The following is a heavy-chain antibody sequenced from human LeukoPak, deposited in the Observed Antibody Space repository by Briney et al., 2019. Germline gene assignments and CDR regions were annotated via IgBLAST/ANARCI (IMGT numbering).Heavy chain of an antibody. CDR3: ARATLYYYDSSGYLVQRAFDI. D-gene: IGHD3-22*01. J-gene: IGHJ3*02. V-gene: IGHV4-34*01. CDR2: INHSGST. CDR1: GGSFSGYY. Sequence: SETLSLTCAVYGGSFSGYYWSWIRQPPGKGLEWIGEINHSGSTNYNPSLKSRVTISVDTSKNQFSLKLSSVTAADTAVYYCARATLYYYDSSGYLVQRAFDIWGQGTMVTVSS.